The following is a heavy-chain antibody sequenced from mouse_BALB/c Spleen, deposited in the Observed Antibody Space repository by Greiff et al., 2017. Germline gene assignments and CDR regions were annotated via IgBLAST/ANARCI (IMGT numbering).Heavy chain of an antibody. D-gene: IGHD4-1*01. J-gene: IGHJ4*01. CDR3: TNWENYAMDY. CDR2: IDPETGGT. Sequence: QVHVKQSGAELVRPGASVTLSCKASGYTFTDYEMHWVKQTPVHGLEWIGAIDPETGGTAYNQKFKGKATLTADKSSSTAYMELRSLTSEDSAVYYCTNWENYAMDYWGQGTSVTVSS. V-gene: IGHV1-15*01. CDR1: GYTFTDYE.